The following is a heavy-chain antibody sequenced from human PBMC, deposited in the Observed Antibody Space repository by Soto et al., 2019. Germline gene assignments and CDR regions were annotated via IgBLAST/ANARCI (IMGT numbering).Heavy chain of an antibody. J-gene: IGHJ6*02. CDR2: IWYDGSNK. CDR1: GFTFSSYG. CDR3: ARGDRLPAADIDYYYYYGMDV. V-gene: IGHV3-33*01. Sequence: GGSLRLSCAASGFTFSSYGMHWVRQAPGKGLEWVAVIWYDGSNKYYADSVKGRFTISRDNSKNTLYLQMNSLRAEDTAVYYCARGDRLPAADIDYYYYYGMDVWGQGTTVTVSS. D-gene: IGHD2-2*01.